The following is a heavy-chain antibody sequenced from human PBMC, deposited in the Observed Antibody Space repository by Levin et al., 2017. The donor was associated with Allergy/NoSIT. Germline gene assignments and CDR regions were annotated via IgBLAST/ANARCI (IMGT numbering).Heavy chain of an antibody. V-gene: IGHV4-39*01. CDR3: ARRYPTAGYWFDP. Sequence: SETLSLTCTVSGGSISATTYYWGWIRQPPGKGLEWIGSIYSSGTTFYNPSLKSRVTISVDTSKDQFSLKLISVTAADTARYYCARRYPTAGYWFDPWGQGTLVTVSS. D-gene: IGHD6-13*01. CDR1: GGSISATTYY. CDR2: IYSSGTT. J-gene: IGHJ5*02.